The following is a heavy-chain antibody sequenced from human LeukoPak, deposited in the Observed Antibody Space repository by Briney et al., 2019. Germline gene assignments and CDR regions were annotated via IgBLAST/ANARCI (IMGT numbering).Heavy chain of an antibody. CDR3: AELGITMIGGV. V-gene: IGHV3-48*03. D-gene: IGHD3-10*02. CDR1: GFTFSSYE. CDR2: ISSSGSTI. J-gene: IGHJ6*04. Sequence: GGSLRLSCAASGFTFSSYEMNWVRQAPGKGLEWVSYISSSGSTIYYADSVKGRFTISRDNAKNTLYLQMNSLRAEDKAVYYCAELGITMIGGVWGKGTTVTISS.